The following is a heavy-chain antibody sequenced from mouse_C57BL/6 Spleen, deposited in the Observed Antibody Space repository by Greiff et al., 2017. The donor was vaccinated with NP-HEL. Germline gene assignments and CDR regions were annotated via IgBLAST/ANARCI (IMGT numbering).Heavy chain of an antibody. CDR3: ARNYGSSLYYVDY. Sequence: LVESGAELARPGASVKMSCKASGYTFTSYTMHWVKQRPGQGLEWIGYINPSSGYTKYNQKFKDKATLTADKSSSTAYMQLSSLTSEDSAVYYCARNYGSSLYYVDYWAQGTTLTVSS. V-gene: IGHV1-4*01. J-gene: IGHJ2*01. D-gene: IGHD1-1*01. CDR1: GYTFTSYT. CDR2: INPSSGYT.